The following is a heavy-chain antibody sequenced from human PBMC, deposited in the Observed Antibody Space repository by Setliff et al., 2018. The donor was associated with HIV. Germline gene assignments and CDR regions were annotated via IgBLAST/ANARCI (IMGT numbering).Heavy chain of an antibody. J-gene: IGHJ6*03. CDR3: ARAGHRPRNYYYYYMDV. Sequence: ASVKVSCKASGYTFTTYSLHWVRQAPGQSLEWMGWINVGKGDTKYSQEFQGRITITTDTSANTGYMELRSLRSDDTAVYYCARAGHRPRNYYYYYMDVWGKGTTVTVSS. V-gene: IGHV1-3*01. CDR2: INVGKGDT. CDR1: GYTFTTYS.